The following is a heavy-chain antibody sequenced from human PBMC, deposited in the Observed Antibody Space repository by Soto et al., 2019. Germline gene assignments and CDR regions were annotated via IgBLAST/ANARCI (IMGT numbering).Heavy chain of an antibody. D-gene: IGHD6-13*01. Sequence: INWVRQAPGKGLEWVSAISGSGDNTYYRDSVRGRFTISRDNSKNTLYLQMDSLRAEDTAIYYCARDPPLYCIGWVYHYDIWGQGSL. J-gene: IGHJ4*02. V-gene: IGHV3-23*01. CDR2: ISGSGDNT. CDR3: ARDPPLYCIGWVYHYDI.